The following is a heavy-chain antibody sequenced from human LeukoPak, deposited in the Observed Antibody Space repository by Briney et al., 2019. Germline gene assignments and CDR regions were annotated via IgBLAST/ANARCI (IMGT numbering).Heavy chain of an antibody. CDR2: ISAYNGNT. V-gene: IGHV1-18*01. J-gene: IGHJ3*02. CDR1: GYAFTSYG. Sequence: ASVKVSCKASGYAFTSYGISWVRQAPGQGLEWMGWISAYNGNTNYAQKLQGRVTMTTDTSTSTAYMELRSLRSDDTAVYYCARLGSSSWYLGAFDIWGQGTMVTVSS. CDR3: ARLGSSSWYLGAFDI. D-gene: IGHD6-13*01.